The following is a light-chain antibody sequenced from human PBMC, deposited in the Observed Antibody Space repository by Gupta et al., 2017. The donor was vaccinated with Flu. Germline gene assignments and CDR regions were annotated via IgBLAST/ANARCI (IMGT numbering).Light chain of an antibody. V-gene: IGKV1-33*01. J-gene: IGKJ5*01. CDR3: QQYDKLPPVT. CDR2: DAS. Sequence: DIQMTQSPSSLSASVGDRVTITCQASPDISNYLNWYQQKPGKAPKLLIYDASNLETGVPSRFSESGSGTDFTFTISSLKPEDIATYYCQQYDKLPPVTLGQGTRLEIK. CDR1: PDISNY.